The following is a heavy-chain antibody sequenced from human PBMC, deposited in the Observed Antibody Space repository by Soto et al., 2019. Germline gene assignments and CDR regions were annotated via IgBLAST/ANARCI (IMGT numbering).Heavy chain of an antibody. V-gene: IGHV3-33*01. CDR3: ARGAHGAAAGLD. Sequence: QVQLVESGGGVVQPGRSLRLSCAASGFTFSNFGMHWVRQAPGKGLEWVAIIYYDGSNKYYADSVKGRFTISRDNSKKTVFLQMNSLRAEDTAVYYGARGAHGAAAGLDWGQGTLVTVSS. J-gene: IGHJ4*02. D-gene: IGHD6-13*01. CDR2: IYYDGSNK. CDR1: GFTFSNFG.